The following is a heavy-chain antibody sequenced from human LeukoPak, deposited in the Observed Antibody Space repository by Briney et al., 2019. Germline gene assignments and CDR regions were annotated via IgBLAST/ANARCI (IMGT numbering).Heavy chain of an antibody. V-gene: IGHV1-2*02. J-gene: IGHJ4*02. D-gene: IGHD3-3*01. CDR1: RYTFTGYY. CDR3: ARGGNYDFWSGYSTFFDY. CDR2: INPNSGGT. Sequence: GASVKVSCKASRYTFTGYYMHWVRQAPGQGLEWMGWINPNSGGTNYAQKFQGRVTMTRDTSISTAYMELSRLRSDDTAVYYCARGGNYDFWSGYSTFFDYWGQGTLVTVSS.